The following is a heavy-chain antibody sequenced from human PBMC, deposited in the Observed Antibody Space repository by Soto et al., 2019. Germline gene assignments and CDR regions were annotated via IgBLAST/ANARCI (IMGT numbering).Heavy chain of an antibody. CDR1: GFTFSNYE. J-gene: IGHJ6*03. CDR2: ISNNGAHT. Sequence: EAQLVESGGGLVQPGGSLRLSCAASGFTFSNYEMHWVRQAPGKGLEYVSGISNNGAHTDYAKSVKGRFTISRDNSETTLDLQMGSVRAEDMTLYYSARRRYGSRWANDYMDVCGKGTTVTVSS. V-gene: IGHV3-64*01. D-gene: IGHD6-13*01. CDR3: ARRRYGSRWANDYMDV.